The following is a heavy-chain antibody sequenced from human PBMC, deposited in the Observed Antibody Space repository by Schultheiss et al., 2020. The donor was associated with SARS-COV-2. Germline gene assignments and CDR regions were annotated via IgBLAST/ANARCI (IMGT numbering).Heavy chain of an antibody. CDR3: ARTHSGSYEPLDY. V-gene: IGHV2-70*11. Sequence: SGPTLVKPTPTLTLTCTFSGFSLSTSGMCVSWIRQPPGKALEWLARIDWDDDKYYSTSLETRLTISKDTSKNQVVLIMTNMDPVDTATYYCARTHSGSYEPLDYWGQGTLVTVSS. CDR2: IDWDDDK. D-gene: IGHD1-26*01. J-gene: IGHJ4*02. CDR1: GFSLSTSGMC.